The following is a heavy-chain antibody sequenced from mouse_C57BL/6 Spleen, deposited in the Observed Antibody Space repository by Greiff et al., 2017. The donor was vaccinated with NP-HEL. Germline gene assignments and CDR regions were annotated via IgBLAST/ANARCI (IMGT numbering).Heavy chain of an antibody. CDR3: GRGGDSSGLYYYAMDY. CDR1: GYTFTSYW. CDR2: IDPNSGGT. D-gene: IGHD3-2*02. V-gene: IGHV1-72*01. J-gene: IGHJ4*01. Sequence: VKLMESGAELVKPGASVKLSCKASGYTFTSYWMHWVKQRPGRGLEWIGRIDPNSGGTKYNEKFKSKATLTVDKPSSTAYMQLSSLTSEDSAVYYCGRGGDSSGLYYYAMDYWGQGTSVTVSS.